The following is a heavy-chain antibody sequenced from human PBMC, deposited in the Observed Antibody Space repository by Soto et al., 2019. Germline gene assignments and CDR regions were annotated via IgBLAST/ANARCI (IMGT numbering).Heavy chain of an antibody. V-gene: IGHV4-59*01. CDR3: AREGPYDTAGFDP. D-gene: IGHD5-18*01. CDR2: IYYSGST. J-gene: IGHJ5*02. CDR1: GGSISSYY. Sequence: PSETLSLTCTVSGGSISSYYWSWIRQPPGKGLEWIGYIYYSGSTNYNPSLKSRVTISVDTSKNQFSLKLSSVTAADTAVYYCAREGPYDTAGFDPWGQGTLVTVSS.